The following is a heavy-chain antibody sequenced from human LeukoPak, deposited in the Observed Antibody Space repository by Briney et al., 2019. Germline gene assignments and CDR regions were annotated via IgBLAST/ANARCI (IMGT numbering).Heavy chain of an antibody. V-gene: IGHV3-30-3*01. Sequence: GGSLRLSCAASGFTFSSYAMHWVRQAPGKGLEWVAVISYDGSNKYYADSVKGRFTISRDNSKNTLYLQMNSLRAEDTAVYYCAREVTASFDYWGQGTLVTVSS. D-gene: IGHD2-15*01. CDR2: ISYDGSNK. J-gene: IGHJ4*02. CDR1: GFTFSSYA. CDR3: AREVTASFDY.